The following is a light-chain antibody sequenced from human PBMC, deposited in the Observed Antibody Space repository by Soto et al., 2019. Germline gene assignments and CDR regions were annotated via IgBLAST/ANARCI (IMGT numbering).Light chain of an antibody. CDR1: SSDVGGYNY. CDR3: AAWDVSLNGFYV. Sequence: QSALTQPRSVSGSPGQSVTISCTGTSSDVGGYNYVSWYQQHPGKAPKLMIYDVSKRPSGVPDRFSGSKSGNTASLTISGLQAEDEADYYCAAWDVSLNGFYVFGTGTKLTVL. V-gene: IGLV2-11*01. J-gene: IGLJ1*01. CDR2: DVS.